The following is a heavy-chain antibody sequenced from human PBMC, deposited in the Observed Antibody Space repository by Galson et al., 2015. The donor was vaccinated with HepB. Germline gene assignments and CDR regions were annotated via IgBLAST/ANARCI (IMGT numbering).Heavy chain of an antibody. Sequence: SLRLSCAASGLTFSSYGMGWVRRAPGKGLEWVSSISDNGKNTYYADSVKGRFAISRDNSKNMLYLQINSLRAEDTAVYYCAKRLQYQLPGAFDYWGQGTLVTVSS. CDR2: ISDNGKNT. CDR1: GLTFSSYG. D-gene: IGHD2-2*01. CDR3: AKRLQYQLPGAFDY. V-gene: IGHV3-23*01. J-gene: IGHJ4*02.